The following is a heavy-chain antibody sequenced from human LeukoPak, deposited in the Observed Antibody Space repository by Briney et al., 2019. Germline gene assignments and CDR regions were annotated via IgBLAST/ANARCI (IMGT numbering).Heavy chain of an antibody. CDR2: IYSGDSDI. CDR3: ARSDGSGLVY. V-gene: IGHV5-51*01. CDR1: GYSFIDYW. Sequence: GESLKISCKASGYSFIDYWIGWVRQMPGKSLEWVGIIYSGDSDIRYSPSFQGQVTIIADKSISTAYLQWGSLKASDTAMYYCARSDGSGLVYWGQGTLVTVSS. J-gene: IGHJ4*02. D-gene: IGHD3-22*01.